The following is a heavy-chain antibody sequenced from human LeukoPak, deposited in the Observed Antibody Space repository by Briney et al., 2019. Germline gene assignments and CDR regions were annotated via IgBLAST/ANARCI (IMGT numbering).Heavy chain of an antibody. CDR1: GFTFSSYS. CDR3: ARGPYQLLPGTARYYFDY. D-gene: IGHD2-2*01. J-gene: IGHJ4*02. V-gene: IGHV3-21*01. CDR2: ISSSSSYI. Sequence: PGGSLRLSCAASGFTFSSYSMNWVRQAPGKGLEWVSSISSSSSYIYYADSVKGRFTISRDNAKNSLYLQMNSLRAEDTAVYYCARGPYQLLPGTARYYFDYWGQGTLVTVSS.